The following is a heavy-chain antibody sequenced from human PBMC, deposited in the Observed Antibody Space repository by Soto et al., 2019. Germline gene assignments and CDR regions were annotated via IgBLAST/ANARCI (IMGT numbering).Heavy chain of an antibody. D-gene: IGHD3-9*01. V-gene: IGHV4-31*11. J-gene: IGHJ6*02. CDR3: ARDIDYNGMDV. CDR2: IYYSGST. CDR1: GGSFSGYY. Sequence: SETLSLTCAVYGGSFSGYYWSWIRQHPGKGLEWIGYIYYSGSTYYNPSLKSRVTISVDTSKNQFSLKLSSVTAADTAVYYYARDIDYNGMDVWGQGTTVTVSS.